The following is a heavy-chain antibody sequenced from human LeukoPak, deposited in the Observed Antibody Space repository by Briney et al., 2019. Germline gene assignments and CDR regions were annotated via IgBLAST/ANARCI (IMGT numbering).Heavy chain of an antibody. CDR3: AKDIPVEEDYFDY. V-gene: IGHV3-23*01. J-gene: IGHJ4*02. CDR1: GFTFSSYV. Sequence: GGSLRLSCAASGFTFSSYVMSWVRQAPGKGLEWVSSIGGSGGSTYYADSVKGRFTISRDNSKNTLYLQMNSLRAADTAVYYCAKDIPVEEDYFDYWGQGTLVTVSS. D-gene: IGHD2-2*02. CDR2: IGGSGGST.